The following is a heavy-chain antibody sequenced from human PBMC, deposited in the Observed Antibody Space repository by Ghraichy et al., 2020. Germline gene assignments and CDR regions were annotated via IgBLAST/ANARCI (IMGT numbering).Heavy chain of an antibody. V-gene: IGHV1-46*01. CDR2: INPSGGST. D-gene: IGHD2-21*02. CDR1: GYTFTSYY. J-gene: IGHJ4*02. CDR3: ARVPSYCGGDCPFDY. Sequence: ASVKGSCKASGYTFTSYYMHWVRQAPGQGLEWMGIINPSGGSTSYAQKFQGRVTMPRDTSTSTVYMELSSLRSEDTAVYYCARVPSYCGGDCPFDYWGQGTLVTVSS.